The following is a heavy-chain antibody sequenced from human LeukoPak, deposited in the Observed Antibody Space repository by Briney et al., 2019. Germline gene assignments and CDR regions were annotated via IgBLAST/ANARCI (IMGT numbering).Heavy chain of an antibody. CDR3: ARGTSGKHILSDY. CDR2: IYYSGST. V-gene: IGHV4-59*01. J-gene: IGHJ4*02. CDR1: GGSISSYY. Sequence: ETLSLTCTVSGGSISSYYWSWIRQPPGKGLEWIGYIYYSGSTNYNPSLKSRVTISVDTSKNQFSLTLSSVTAADTAVYYCARGTSGKHILSDYWGQGTLVTVSS. D-gene: IGHD3-10*01.